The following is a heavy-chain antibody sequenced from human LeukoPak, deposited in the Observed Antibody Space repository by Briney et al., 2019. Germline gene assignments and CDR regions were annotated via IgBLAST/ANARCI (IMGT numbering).Heavy chain of an antibody. CDR1: GFTFSSYA. J-gene: IGHJ4*02. V-gene: IGHV3-23*01. D-gene: IGHD3-10*01. Sequence: GGSLRLSCAASGFTFSSYAMTWVRQAPGKGLEWASEISGSGASTYYADSVKGRFTISRDNSKNTLYLQMNSLRADDTAVFYCAKIRRADDDYWGQGTLVTVSS. CDR3: AKIRRADDDY. CDR2: ISGSGAST.